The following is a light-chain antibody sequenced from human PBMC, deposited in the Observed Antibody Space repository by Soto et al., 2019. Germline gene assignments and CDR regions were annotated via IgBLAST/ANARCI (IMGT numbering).Light chain of an antibody. Sequence: QSALTQPASVSGSHGQSITISCTGTSSDVGGYNYVSWYQHHPGKAPRLMIYEVNNRPSGVSKRFSASKSGNTASLTISGLQAEDEADYYCSSYASSSSHVVFGGGTKLTVL. J-gene: IGLJ2*01. CDR3: SSYASSSSHVV. CDR2: EVN. CDR1: SSDVGGYNY. V-gene: IGLV2-14*01.